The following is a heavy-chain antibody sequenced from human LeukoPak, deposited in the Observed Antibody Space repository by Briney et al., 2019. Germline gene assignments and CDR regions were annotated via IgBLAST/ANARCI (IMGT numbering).Heavy chain of an antibody. V-gene: IGHV3-30*04. CDR3: ARGGGVPAASYFYAMDV. CDR1: GFTFSSHA. Sequence: GKSLRLSCAASGFTFSSHAMHWVRQAPGKGLEWEAVISYDGSNKHYADSVKGRFTISRDDSKSTLYLQMNSLRPEDTAVYYCARGGGVPAASYFYAMDVWGKGTTVTVSS. CDR2: ISYDGSNK. J-gene: IGHJ6*04. D-gene: IGHD2-2*01.